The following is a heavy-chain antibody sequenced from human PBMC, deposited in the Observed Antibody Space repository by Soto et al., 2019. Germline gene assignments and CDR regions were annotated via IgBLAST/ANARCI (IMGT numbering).Heavy chain of an antibody. J-gene: IGHJ4*02. Sequence: VGSRISSSAASGCTFGSYATSWVRQAPCRWLEWVSTISDSVNSTYSADSVKFRFTISRDNSRNTRYLQMNSLRAEDTALYYCARDAGGDSSGYYYLAYWGQGTLVTDSS. D-gene: IGHD3-22*01. CDR2: ISDSVNST. CDR3: ARDAGGDSSGYYYLAY. V-gene: IGHV3-23*01. CDR1: GCTFGSYA.